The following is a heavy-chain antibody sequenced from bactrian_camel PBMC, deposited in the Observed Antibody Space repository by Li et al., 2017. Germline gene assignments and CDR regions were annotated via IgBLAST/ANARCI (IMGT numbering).Heavy chain of an antibody. V-gene: IGHV3S55*01. D-gene: IGHD1*01. CDR3: AACRDRRYTNDRLVYTY. Sequence: HVQLVESGGGSVQVGGSLTLSCVASGDTIGRYCMGWFRQIPDREREGVAGLESDGSTSYTDSVKGRFTISQDSAKNILYLQMDNLQTEDAAVYYCAACRDRRYTNDRLVYTYWGQGTQVTVS. CDR1: GDTIGRYC. CDR2: LESDGST. J-gene: IGHJ4*01.